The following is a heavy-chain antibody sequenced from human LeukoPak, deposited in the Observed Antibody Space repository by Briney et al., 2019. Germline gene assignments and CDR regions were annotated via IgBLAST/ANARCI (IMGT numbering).Heavy chain of an antibody. J-gene: IGHJ4*02. CDR3: ARGRVTIFGVAIDYFDY. CDR1: GGSFSGYY. Sequence: SETLSLTCAVYGGSFSGYYWSRIRQPPGKGLEWIGEINHSGSTNYNPSLKSRVTISVDTSKNQFSLKLSSVTAADTAVYYCARGRVTIFGVAIDYFDYWGQGTLVTVSS. D-gene: IGHD3-3*01. V-gene: IGHV4-34*01. CDR2: INHSGST.